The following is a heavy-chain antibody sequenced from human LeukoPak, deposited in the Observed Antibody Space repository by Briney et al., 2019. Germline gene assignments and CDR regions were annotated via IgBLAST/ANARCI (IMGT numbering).Heavy chain of an antibody. CDR2: IRYDGSNK. CDR1: GFTFSNYG. CDR3: ARAPVDY. Sequence: PGGSLRLSCAASGFTFSNYGMHWVRQAPGKGLEWVAFIRYDGSNKFYADSVKGRFTISRDNAKNSLYLQMNSLRAEDTAVYYCARAPVDYWGQGTLVTVSS. V-gene: IGHV3-30*02. J-gene: IGHJ4*02.